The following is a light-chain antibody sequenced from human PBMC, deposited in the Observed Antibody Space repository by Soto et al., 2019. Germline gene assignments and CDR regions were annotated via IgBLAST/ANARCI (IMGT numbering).Light chain of an antibody. J-gene: IGKJ4*01. CDR2: GAA. V-gene: IGKV1-39*01. Sequence: DIQMTQSPSSLSASVGDRVAITCRVSQNIRNYLNWYQQKPGKAPRVLIYGAASLQSGVPSRFSGSGSGTNFSLTINSLQPEDYATYYCQQSYNIQALTFGGGTKVDI. CDR1: QNIRNY. CDR3: QQSYNIQALT.